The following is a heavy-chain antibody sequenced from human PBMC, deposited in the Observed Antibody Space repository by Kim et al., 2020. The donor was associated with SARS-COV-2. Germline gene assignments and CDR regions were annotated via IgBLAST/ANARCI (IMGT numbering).Heavy chain of an antibody. CDR3: ARGWNGDQYGMDV. V-gene: IGHV3-7*01. Sequence: GGSLRLSCAASGFTFSTYFMSWVRQAPGKGLEWVANINQYESEKYYVDSVKGRFTVSRDNAKNSLYLQMNSLRADDTAVYYWARGWNGDQYGMDVWGQGTTVTVSS. CDR2: INQYESEK. J-gene: IGHJ6*02. D-gene: IGHD1-1*01. CDR1: GFTFSTYF.